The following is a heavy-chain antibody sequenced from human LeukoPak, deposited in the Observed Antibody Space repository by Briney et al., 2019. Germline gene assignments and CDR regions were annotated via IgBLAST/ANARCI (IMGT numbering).Heavy chain of an antibody. Sequence: SETLSLTCTVSGGSISSYCWSWIRQPPGKGLEWIGYIYYSGSTNYNPSLKSRVTISVDTSKNQFSLKLSSVTAADTAVYYCARTLSAFDIWGQGTMVTVSS. CDR3: ARTLSAFDI. CDR1: GGSISSYC. J-gene: IGHJ3*02. V-gene: IGHV4-59*01. CDR2: IYYSGST.